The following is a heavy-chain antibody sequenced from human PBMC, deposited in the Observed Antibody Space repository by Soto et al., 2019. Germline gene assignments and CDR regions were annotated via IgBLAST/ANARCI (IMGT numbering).Heavy chain of an antibody. CDR2: INHSGRT. CDR3: ARGQVDVLMVYASRYYYYMDV. V-gene: IGHV4-34*01. J-gene: IGHJ6*03. CDR1: GGSFSGYY. Sequence: QVQLQQWGAGLLKPSETLSLTCAVYGGSFSGYYWSWIRQPPGKGLEWMGEINHSGRTNYNPSLKSRVTISVDTSKNQFSLKLSSVTAADTAVYYCARGQVDVLMVYASRYYYYMDVWGKGTTVTVSS. D-gene: IGHD2-8*01.